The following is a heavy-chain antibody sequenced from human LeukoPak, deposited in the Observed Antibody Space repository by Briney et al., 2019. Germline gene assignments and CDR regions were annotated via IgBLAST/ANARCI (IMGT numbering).Heavy chain of an antibody. D-gene: IGHD2-15*01. V-gene: IGHV4-39*01. CDR3: ARHRHVVVVAATGWFDP. CDR1: GGSISSSSYY. CDR2: IYYSGST. Sequence: SETLSLTCTVSGGSISSSSYYWGWIRQPPGKGLEWIGSIYYSGSTYYNSSLKSRVTISVDTSKNQFSLKLSSVTAADTAVYYCARHRHVVVVAATGWFDPWGQGTLVTVSS. J-gene: IGHJ5*02.